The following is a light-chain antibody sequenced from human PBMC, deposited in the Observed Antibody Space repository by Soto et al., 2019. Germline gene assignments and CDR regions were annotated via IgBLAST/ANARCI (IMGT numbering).Light chain of an antibody. CDR1: SSDVGGYNY. Sequence: QSVLTQPASVSGSPGQSITICCTGASSDVGGYNYVSWYQQYPGKAPKLMIFDVSNRPSGVSNRFSGSKSGNTASLTISGLQAEDEADYYCSSYARSGTYVFGSGTKVTVL. CDR2: DVS. J-gene: IGLJ1*01. CDR3: SSYARSGTYV. V-gene: IGLV2-14*03.